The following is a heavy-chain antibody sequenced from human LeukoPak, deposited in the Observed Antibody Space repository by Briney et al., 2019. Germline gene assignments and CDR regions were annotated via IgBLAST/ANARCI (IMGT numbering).Heavy chain of an antibody. J-gene: IGHJ4*02. V-gene: IGHV1-2*02. CDR1: GYTFTGYY. CDR2: INPNSGGT. D-gene: IGHD6-13*01. Sequence: ASVKVSCKASGYTFTGYYMHWVRQAPGQGLEWMGWINPNSGGTNYAQKFQGRVTMTRDTSISTAYMELSRLRSDDTAVYYCARLYSSTEVIDSWGQGTLVTVSS. CDR3: ARLYSSTEVIDS.